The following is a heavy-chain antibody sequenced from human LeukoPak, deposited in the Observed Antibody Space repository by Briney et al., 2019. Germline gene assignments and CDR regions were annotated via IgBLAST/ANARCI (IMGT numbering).Heavy chain of an antibody. V-gene: IGHV4-59*01. CDR1: GGSISSYY. Sequence: PSETLSLTCTVSGGSISSYYWSWIRQPPGKGLEWIGYIYYSGSTNYNPSLKSRVTISVDTPKNQFSLKLSSVTAADTAVYYCARARFVVPAAMGFDYWGQGTLVTVSS. CDR2: IYYSGST. J-gene: IGHJ4*02. D-gene: IGHD2-2*01. CDR3: ARARFVVPAAMGFDY.